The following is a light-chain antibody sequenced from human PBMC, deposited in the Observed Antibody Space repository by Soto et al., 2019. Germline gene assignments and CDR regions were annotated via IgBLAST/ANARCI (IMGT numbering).Light chain of an antibody. Sequence: IQLTQSPSFLSASVGDRVTITCRASQGISSYLAWYQQKPGKAPNLLIYAASTLRSGVPSRFSGSGFGTEFTLTISSLQPEDFATYFCKQVNSYPFTFGGGTKVDIK. V-gene: IGKV1-9*01. J-gene: IGKJ4*01. CDR2: AAS. CDR1: QGISSY. CDR3: KQVNSYPFT.